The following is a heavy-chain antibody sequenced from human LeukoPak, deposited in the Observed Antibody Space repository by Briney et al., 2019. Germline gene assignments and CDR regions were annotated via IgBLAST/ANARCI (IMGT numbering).Heavy chain of an antibody. V-gene: IGHV4-39*07. J-gene: IGHJ4*02. CDR2: IYYSGST. Sequence: PSETLSLTCTVSGDSISSSSHYWGWIRQPPGKGLEWIGNIYYSGSTYYNPSLKSRVTISVDTSKNQFSLKLSSVTAADTAVYYCARVFGSSWYLINWGQGTLVTVSS. CDR1: GDSISSSSHY. CDR3: ARVFGSSWYLIN. D-gene: IGHD6-13*01.